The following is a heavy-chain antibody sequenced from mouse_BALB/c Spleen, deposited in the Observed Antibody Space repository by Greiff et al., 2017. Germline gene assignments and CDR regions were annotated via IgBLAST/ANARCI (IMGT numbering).Heavy chain of an antibody. CDR1: GYSITSDYA. D-gene: IGHD2-1*01. CDR2: ISYSGST. CDR3: ARWVTVFDY. J-gene: IGHJ2*01. Sequence: EVQLQQSGPGLVKPSQSLSLTCTVTGYSITSDYAWNWIRQFPGNKLEWMGYISYSGSTSYNPSLKSRISITRDTSKNQFFLQLNSVTTEDTATYYCARWVTVFDYWGQGTTLTVSS. V-gene: IGHV3-2*02.